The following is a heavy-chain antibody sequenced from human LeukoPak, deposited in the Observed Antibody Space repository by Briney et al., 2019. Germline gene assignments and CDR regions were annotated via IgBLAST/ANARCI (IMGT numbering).Heavy chain of an antibody. CDR2: INTDGSTT. J-gene: IGHJ4*02. CDR3: ARDLGVAVLDN. D-gene: IGHD6-19*01. Sequence: GGSLRLSCAASGLSVTTNYMTWVRQAPGKGLELVSRINTDGSTTSYADSVKGRFTISRDNARNTLYLQMNSLRAEETAVYYCARDLGVAVLDNWGQGTLVTVSS. V-gene: IGHV3-74*01. CDR1: GLSVTTNY.